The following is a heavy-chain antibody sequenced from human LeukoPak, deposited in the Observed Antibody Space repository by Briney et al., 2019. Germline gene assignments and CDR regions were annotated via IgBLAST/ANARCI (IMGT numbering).Heavy chain of an antibody. CDR1: GGSFSGYY. CDR2: INHSGST. V-gene: IGHV4-34*01. CDR3: ARQNYGSAPLRY. J-gene: IGHJ4*02. D-gene: IGHD3-10*01. Sequence: PSETLSLTCAVYGGSFSGYYWSWIRQPPGKELEWIGEINHSGSTNYNPSLMSRVTISVDTSKNQFSLKLSSVTAADTAVYFCARQNYGSAPLRYWGQGTLVTVSS.